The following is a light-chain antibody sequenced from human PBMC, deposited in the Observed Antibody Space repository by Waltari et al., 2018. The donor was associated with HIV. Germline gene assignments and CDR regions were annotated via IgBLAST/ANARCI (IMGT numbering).Light chain of an antibody. CDR1: QSVSTY. Sequence: EIVLTQSPATLSLSPGERATLSCRASQSVSTYLAWYQQKPGQAPRLLIYGASSRATGISARFSGSGSGTDFILTISSLEPGDFGVYYCHQRSNWPITFGQGTRLEIK. CDR3: HQRSNWPIT. CDR2: GAS. J-gene: IGKJ5*01. V-gene: IGKV3-11*01.